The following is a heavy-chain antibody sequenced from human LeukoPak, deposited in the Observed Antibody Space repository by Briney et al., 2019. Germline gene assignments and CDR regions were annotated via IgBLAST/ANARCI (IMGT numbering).Heavy chain of an antibody. CDR3: AKNGVNYWYFDL. Sequence: GSLRLSCAASGFTFSSYAMSWVRQAPGKGLEWVSGISGSGGGTYNADSVKGRFTISRDNSKNTQYLQMNSLRAEDTAVYYCAKNGVNYWYFDLWGRGTLVTVSS. D-gene: IGHD2-8*01. J-gene: IGHJ2*01. V-gene: IGHV3-23*01. CDR2: ISGSGGGT. CDR1: GFTFSSYA.